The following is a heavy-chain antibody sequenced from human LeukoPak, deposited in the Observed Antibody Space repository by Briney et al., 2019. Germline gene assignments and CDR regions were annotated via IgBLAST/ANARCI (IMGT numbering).Heavy chain of an antibody. V-gene: IGHV1-18*04. J-gene: IGHJ4*02. Sequence: ASVKVSCKASGYTFTNYGISWVRQAPGHGLEWMGWISAYNGHTNYAQKLQGRVTMTTDTSTSTAYMDLRNLRSDDTAVYYCARGSRHPSDYSDYWGQGTLVTVSS. CDR3: ARGSRHPSDYSDY. CDR1: GYTFTNYG. CDR2: ISAYNGHT.